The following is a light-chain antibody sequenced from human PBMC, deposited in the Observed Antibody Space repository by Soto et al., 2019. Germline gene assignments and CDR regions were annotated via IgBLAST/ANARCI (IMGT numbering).Light chain of an antibody. CDR3: NSYTGTSSRYV. V-gene: IGLV2-14*03. CDR2: DVS. J-gene: IGLJ1*01. CDR1: SSDIGTYNY. Sequence: QSVLTQPASVSGSPGQSITISCTGTSSDIGTYNYVSWYQQHTGKAPKLMIFDVSYRPSGVSNRFSGSKSDNTASLTISGLQAADEADYYCNSYTGTSSRYVFGTGTKVNVL.